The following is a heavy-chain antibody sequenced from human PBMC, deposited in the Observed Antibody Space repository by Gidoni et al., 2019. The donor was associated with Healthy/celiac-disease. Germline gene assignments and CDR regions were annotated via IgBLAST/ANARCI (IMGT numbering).Heavy chain of an antibody. CDR2: ISAYNGNT. CDR3: ARDSLHIVVVTAIPLNWFDP. J-gene: IGHJ5*02. Sequence: QVQLVQSGAEVKKPGASVKVSCKASGYTFTSYGISWVRQAPGQGLEWMGWISAYNGNTNYAQKLQGRVTMTTDTSTSTAYMELRSLRSDDTAVYYCARDSLHIVVVTAIPLNWFDPWGQGTLVTVSS. V-gene: IGHV1-18*01. D-gene: IGHD2-21*02. CDR1: GYTFTSYG.